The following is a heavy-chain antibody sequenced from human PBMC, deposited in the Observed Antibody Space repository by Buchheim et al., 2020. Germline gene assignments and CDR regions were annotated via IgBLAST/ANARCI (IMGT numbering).Heavy chain of an antibody. D-gene: IGHD3-22*01. CDR3: ARDVTSQDYYDSSGPYYYYYYGMDV. J-gene: IGHJ6*02. V-gene: IGHV1-46*01. Sequence: QVQLVQSGAEVKKPGASVKVSCKASGYTFTSYYMHWVRQAPGQGLEWMGIINPSGGSTSYAQKFQGTVPIARDTSTHTVHMELSSMRSEDTAVYYCARDVTSQDYYDSSGPYYYYYYGMDVWGQGTT. CDR2: INPSGGST. CDR1: GYTFTSYY.